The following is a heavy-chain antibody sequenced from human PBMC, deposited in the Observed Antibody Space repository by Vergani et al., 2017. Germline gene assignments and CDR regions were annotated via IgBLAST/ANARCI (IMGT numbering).Heavy chain of an antibody. J-gene: IGHJ4*02. D-gene: IGHD7-27*01. V-gene: IGHV4-31*11. CDR2: IFYSGTT. CDR1: GGSISSGDHC. CDR3: ATGAGPFDI. Sequence: VQLVESGPGVVKPSQTLSLTCAVSGGSISSGDHCWTWIRQRPGKGLEWIGYIFYSGTTYDNPSLRSRLTISVDTSQNQFSLKLRSVTAADTAVYYCATGAGPFDIWGQGTLVTVSS.